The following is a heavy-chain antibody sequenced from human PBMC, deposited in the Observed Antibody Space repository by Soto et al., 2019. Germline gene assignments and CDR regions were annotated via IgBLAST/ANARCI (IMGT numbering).Heavy chain of an antibody. V-gene: IGHV4-39*01. D-gene: IGHD5-12*01. CDR1: GGSISSSSYY. CDR3: ASPSGYDPLGFDY. CDR2: IYYSGST. Sequence: SETLSLTCTVSGGSISSSSYYWGWIRQPPGKGLEWIGSIYYSGSTYYNPSLKSRVTISVDTSKNQFSLKLSSVTAADTAVYYCASPSGYDPLGFDYWGQGTLVTVSS. J-gene: IGHJ4*02.